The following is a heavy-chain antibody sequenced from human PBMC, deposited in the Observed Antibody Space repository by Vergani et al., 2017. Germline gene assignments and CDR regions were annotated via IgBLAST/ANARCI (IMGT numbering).Heavy chain of an antibody. CDR1: GGPFSSYV. CDR2: IIPIFGTA. CDR3: ARDAHGVPDAFDI. V-gene: IGHV1-69*01. D-gene: IGHD3-10*01. J-gene: IGHJ3*02. Sequence: QVQLVQSGAEVKKPGSSVKVSCKASGGPFSSYVISWVRQAPGQWLEWMGGIIPIFGTANYAQKFQGRVTITADESTSTADMELSSLRSEDTAVYYCARDAHGVPDAFDIWGQGTMVTVSS.